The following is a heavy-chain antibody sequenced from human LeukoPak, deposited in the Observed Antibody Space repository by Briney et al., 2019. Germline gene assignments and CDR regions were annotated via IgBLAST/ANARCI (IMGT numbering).Heavy chain of an antibody. CDR3: AKFLPTHIVVANYYFDY. V-gene: IGHV3-7*03. CDR1: RFTFSSYW. Sequence: GGSLRLSCAASRFTFSSYWMSWVRQAPGKGLEWVANIKQDGSEKCYVDSVKGRFTISRDNAKNSLYLQMNSLRAEDTAVYYCAKFLPTHIVVANYYFDYWGQGTLVTVSS. D-gene: IGHD2-21*01. J-gene: IGHJ4*02. CDR2: IKQDGSEK.